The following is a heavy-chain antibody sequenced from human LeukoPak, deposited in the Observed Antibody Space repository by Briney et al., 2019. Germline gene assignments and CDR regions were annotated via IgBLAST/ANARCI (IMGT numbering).Heavy chain of an antibody. CDR1: GFTFSSYA. CDR2: ISGSGGST. J-gene: IGHJ6*03. D-gene: IGHD5-12*01. V-gene: IGHV3-23*01. Sequence: PGGSLRLSCVASGFTFSSYAMSWVRQAPGKGLEWVSAISGSGGSTYYADSVKGRFTISRDNSKNTLYLQMNSLRAEDTAVYYCAKDRSYDFPKHYYYMDVWGKGITVTVSS. CDR3: AKDRSYDFPKHYYYMDV.